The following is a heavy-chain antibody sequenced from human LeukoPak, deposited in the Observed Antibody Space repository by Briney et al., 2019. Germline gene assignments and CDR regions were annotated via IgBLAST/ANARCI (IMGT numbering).Heavy chain of an antibody. CDR1: GFTFSSYS. J-gene: IGHJ3*02. V-gene: IGHV3-21*01. CDR2: ISSSSSYI. CDR3: ARDPDLGDAFDI. Sequence: PGGSLRLSCAASGFTFSSYSMSWVRQAPGKGLEWVSSISSSSSYIYYADSVKGRFTISRDNAKNSLYLQMNSLRAEDTAVYYCARDPDLGDAFDIWGQGTMVTVSS.